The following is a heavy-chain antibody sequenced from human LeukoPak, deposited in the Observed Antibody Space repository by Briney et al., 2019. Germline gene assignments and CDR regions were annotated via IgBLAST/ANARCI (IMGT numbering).Heavy chain of an antibody. CDR3: ARTLQFHYYFDY. CDR1: GGSISSGIYY. Sequence: PSQTLSLTCTVSGGSISSGIYYWSWIRQPAGKGLEWIGRIYTSGSTNYNPSLKSRVTISVDTSKNQFSLKLSSVTAADTAVYYCARTLQFHYYFDYWGQGTLVTVSS. D-gene: IGHD5-24*01. J-gene: IGHJ4*02. CDR2: IYTSGST. V-gene: IGHV4-61*02.